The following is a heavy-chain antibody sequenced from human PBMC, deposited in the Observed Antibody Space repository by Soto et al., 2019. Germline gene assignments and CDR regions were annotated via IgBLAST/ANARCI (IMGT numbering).Heavy chain of an antibody. CDR1: GFTYSSYA. CDR2: ISGSGGST. Sequence: GSMRLSXAACGFTYSSYAISWVRQAPGKGLEWVSAISGSGGSTYYADSVKGRFTISRDNSKNTLYLQMNSLRAEDTAVYYCAKVRWGYYMAVWGKGTTVTVSS. V-gene: IGHV3-23*01. CDR3: AKVRWGYYMAV. J-gene: IGHJ6*03. D-gene: IGHD1-26*01.